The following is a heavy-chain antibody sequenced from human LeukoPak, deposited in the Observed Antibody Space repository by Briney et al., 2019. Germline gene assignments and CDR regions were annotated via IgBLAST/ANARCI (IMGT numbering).Heavy chain of an antibody. V-gene: IGHV2-5*04. CDR1: GFSLSSRGVG. J-gene: IGHJ4*02. CDR2: IYWNDNQ. Sequence: SGPTLMKPTQTLTLTCTFSGFSLSSRGVGVGWIRHTPGKALERLALIYWNDNQRYSPSLKSRLNITKDTSNNLVVLIMTNMDPVDTATYYCVEVGVTAALGFDYWGQGTLVTVSS. D-gene: IGHD3-10*01. CDR3: VEVGVTAALGFDY.